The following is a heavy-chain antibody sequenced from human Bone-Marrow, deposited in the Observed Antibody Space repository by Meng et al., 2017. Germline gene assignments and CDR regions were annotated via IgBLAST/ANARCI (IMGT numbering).Heavy chain of an antibody. CDR1: GFTFSSYA. CDR2: ISYDGSNK. CDR3: ARRDCSGGSCYGPPFDY. V-gene: IGHV3-30*07. D-gene: IGHD2-15*01. J-gene: IGHJ4*02. Sequence: GGSLRLSCAASGFTFSSYAMHWVRQAPGKGLEWVAVISYDGSNKYYADSVKGRFTISRDNSKNTLYLQMNSLRAEDTAVYYCARRDCSGGSCYGPPFDYWGQGTLVTVSS.